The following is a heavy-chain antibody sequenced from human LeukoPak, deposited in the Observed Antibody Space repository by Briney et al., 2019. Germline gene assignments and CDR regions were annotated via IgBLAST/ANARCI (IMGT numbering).Heavy chain of an antibody. D-gene: IGHD1-14*01. CDR3: AKPAKTDYADY. CDR2: ISSSSSTI. CDR1: GFTFSSYE. J-gene: IGHJ4*02. V-gene: IGHV3-48*03. Sequence: GGSLRLSCAASGFTFSSYEMNWVRQAPGKGLEWVSYISSSSSTIYYADSVKGRFTISRDNAKNSLYLQMNSLRAADTALYYCAKPAKTDYADYWGQGTLVTVPS.